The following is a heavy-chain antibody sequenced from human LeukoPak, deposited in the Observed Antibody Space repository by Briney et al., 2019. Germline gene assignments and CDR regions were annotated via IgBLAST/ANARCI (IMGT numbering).Heavy chain of an antibody. Sequence: SGTLSLTCTVSGGSISSYYWNWIRQPAGKGLEWIGRIYTSGSTNYNPSLKSRVTMSVDTSKNQFSLKLTSVTAADTAVYYCARGGRNYYFYGMDVWGQGTTVTVSS. CDR3: ARGGRNYYFYGMDV. V-gene: IGHV4-4*07. CDR1: GGSISSYY. CDR2: IYTSGST. D-gene: IGHD3-16*01. J-gene: IGHJ6*02.